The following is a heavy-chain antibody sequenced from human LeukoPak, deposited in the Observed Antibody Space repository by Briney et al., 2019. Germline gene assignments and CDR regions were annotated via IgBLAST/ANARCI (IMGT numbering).Heavy chain of an antibody. Sequence: GGSLRLSCAASGFTFSSYWMHWVRQAPGKGLVWVSRINNDGSSTSYADSVKGRFTISRDNAKNTLYLQMNSLRAEDTAVYHCAENYYDSRGYFGYWGRGTLVTVSS. CDR2: INNDGSST. CDR1: GFTFSSYW. J-gene: IGHJ4*02. V-gene: IGHV3-74*01. CDR3: AENYYDSRGYFGY. D-gene: IGHD3-22*01.